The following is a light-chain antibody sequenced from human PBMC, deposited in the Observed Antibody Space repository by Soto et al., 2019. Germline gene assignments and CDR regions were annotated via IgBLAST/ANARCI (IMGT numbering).Light chain of an antibody. V-gene: IGLV1-44*01. Sequence: QSVLTQQPSASGTPGQRVTISCSGSSSNIGSNTVNWYQQLPGTAPKLLIYSNNQRPSRVPDRFSGSKSGTSASLAISGLQSEDEAAYYCAAWDDSLNGWVFGGGTKLTVL. CDR2: SNN. CDR1: SSNIGSNT. J-gene: IGLJ3*02. CDR3: AAWDDSLNGWV.